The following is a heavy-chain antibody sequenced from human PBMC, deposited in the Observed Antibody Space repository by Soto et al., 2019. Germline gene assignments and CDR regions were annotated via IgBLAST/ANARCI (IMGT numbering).Heavy chain of an antibody. V-gene: IGHV3-15*07. Sequence: GGSLRLSCAASGFTFSNAWMNWVRQAPGKGLEWVGRIKSKTDGGTTDYAAPVKGRFTISRDDSKNTLYLQMNSLKTEDTAVYYCTTETYYDFWSGYAPYYYYGMDVWGQGTTVNVSS. J-gene: IGHJ6*02. CDR3: TTETYYDFWSGYAPYYYYGMDV. CDR1: GFTFSNAW. CDR2: IKSKTDGGTT. D-gene: IGHD3-3*01.